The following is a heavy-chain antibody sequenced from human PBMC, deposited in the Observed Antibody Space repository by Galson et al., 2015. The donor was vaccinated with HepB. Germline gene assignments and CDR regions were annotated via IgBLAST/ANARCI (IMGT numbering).Heavy chain of an antibody. V-gene: IGHV5-51*01. J-gene: IGHJ5*02. CDR3: ARFGSGSYYNDRSNWFDP. Sequence: QSGAEVKKPGESLKISCQGSGYSFTSYWIGWVRQMPGKGLEWMGIIYPGDSDTRYSPSFQGQVTISADKSISTAYLQWSSLKASDTAMYYCARFGSGSYYNDRSNWFDPWGQGTLVTVSS. D-gene: IGHD3-10*01. CDR1: GYSFTSYW. CDR2: IYPGDSDT.